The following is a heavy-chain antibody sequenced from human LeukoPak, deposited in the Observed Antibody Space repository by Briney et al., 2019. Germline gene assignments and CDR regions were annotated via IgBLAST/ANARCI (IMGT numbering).Heavy chain of an antibody. V-gene: IGHV3-13*01. J-gene: IGHJ6*03. D-gene: IGHD3-9*01. CDR1: GFTFSSYD. CDR2: IGTAGDT. CDR3: ARGSYYDILTGYYTNYMDV. Sequence: PGGSLRLSCAASGFTFSSYDMHWVHQATGKGLEWVSAIGTAGDTYYPGSVKGRFTISRENAKNSLYLQMNSLRAGDTAVYYCARGSYYDILTGYYTNYMDVWGKGTTVTISS.